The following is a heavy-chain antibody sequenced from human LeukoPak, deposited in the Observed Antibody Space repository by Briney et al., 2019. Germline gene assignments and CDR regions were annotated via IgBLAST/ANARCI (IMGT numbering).Heavy chain of an antibody. D-gene: IGHD3-3*02. J-gene: IGHJ6*03. CDR1: GFTFSTYG. CDR3: AKDLIYGSVGYYYYMDV. CDR2: ISYDGSYK. Sequence: SGGSLRLSCAASGFTFSTYGIHWVRQAPGKGLEWVAVISYDGSYKYYADSVKGRFTISRDNSKNTLYLQMNSLRAEDTALYYCAKDLIYGSVGYYYYMDVWGKGTTVTVSS. V-gene: IGHV3-30*18.